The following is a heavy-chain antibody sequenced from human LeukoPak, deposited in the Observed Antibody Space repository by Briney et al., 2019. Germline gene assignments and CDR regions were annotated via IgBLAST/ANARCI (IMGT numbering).Heavy chain of an antibody. D-gene: IGHD3-3*02. J-gene: IGHJ4*02. V-gene: IGHV3-11*04. CDR3: ARDLRGAGIRFIDY. CDR2: ISSSGSSK. Sequence: GGSLRLSCAASGFTFSDYYMSWIRQAPGKGLEWVSYISSSGSSKYYADSVKGRFTISRDNAKNSLYLQMNSLRAEDTAVYYCARDLRGAGIRFIDYWGQGTLVSVSS. CDR1: GFTFSDYY.